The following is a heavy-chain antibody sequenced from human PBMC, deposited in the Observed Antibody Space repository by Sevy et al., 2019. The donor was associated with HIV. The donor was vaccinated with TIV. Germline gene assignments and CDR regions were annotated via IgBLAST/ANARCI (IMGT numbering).Heavy chain of an antibody. D-gene: IGHD2-2*01. Sequence: SETLSLTCTVSGGSISSGGYYWSWIRQHPGKGLEWIGYIYYSGSTYYNPSLKSRVTISVDTSKNQFSLKLSSVTAADTAVYYCARVARYCSSTSCYAPTFDYWGQGTLVTVSS. CDR2: IYYSGST. CDR3: ARVARYCSSTSCYAPTFDY. V-gene: IGHV4-31*03. CDR1: GGSISSGGYY. J-gene: IGHJ4*02.